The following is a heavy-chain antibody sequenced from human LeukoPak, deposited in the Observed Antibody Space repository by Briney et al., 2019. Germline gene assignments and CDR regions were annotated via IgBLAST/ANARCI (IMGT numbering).Heavy chain of an antibody. V-gene: IGHV1-18*01. D-gene: IGHD3-22*01. CDR2: ISAYNGDT. CDR1: GYTFTSYG. Sequence: ASVKVSFKASGYTFTSYGISWVRQAPGQGLEWMGWISAYNGDTNYAQKLHGRVTITTDTYTSTPDMWLRGLRADYAAVCCFVIENYYDSSGYYRWGQGTLVTVSS. CDR3: VIENYYDSSGYYR. J-gene: IGHJ5*02.